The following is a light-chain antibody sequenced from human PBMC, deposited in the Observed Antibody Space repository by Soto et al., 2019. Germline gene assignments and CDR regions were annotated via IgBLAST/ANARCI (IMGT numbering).Light chain of an antibody. CDR2: GNY. J-gene: IGLJ1*01. CDR3: AAWDDSLNGYV. CDR1: RSNIGSDA. Sequence: QSVLTQPPSASGTPGQRVTISCSGSRSNIGSDAVNWFQQLPGTTPKLLIYGNYQRPSGVPDRFSGSKSGTSASLAISGLQSEDEADYYCAAWDDSLNGYVLGSGTKVTVL. V-gene: IGLV1-44*01.